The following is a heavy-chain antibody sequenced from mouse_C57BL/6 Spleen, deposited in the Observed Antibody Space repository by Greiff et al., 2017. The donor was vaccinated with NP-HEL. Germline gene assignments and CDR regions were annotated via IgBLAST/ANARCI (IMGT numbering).Heavy chain of an antibody. CDR3: ARSDDYDSFAY. CDR1: GYTFTSYG. V-gene: IGHV1-81*01. CDR2: IYPRSGNT. J-gene: IGHJ3*01. Sequence: QVQLQQSGAELARPGASVKLSCKASGYTFTSYGISWVKQRTGQGLEWIGEIYPRSGNTYYNEKFKGKATLTADKSSSTAYMELRSLTSEDSAVYFCARSDDYDSFAYWGQGTLVTVSA. D-gene: IGHD2-4*01.